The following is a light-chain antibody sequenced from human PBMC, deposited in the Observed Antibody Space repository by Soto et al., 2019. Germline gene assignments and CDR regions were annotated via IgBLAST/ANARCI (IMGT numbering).Light chain of an antibody. Sequence: EVMMTEAPRTLSMTSEERRAVSCRASQSVSSHLAWFQQRPGQAPRLLIYDASNRATGIPARFSGRGSGTDFILTICSLEPEDFAVYYCQQRSSAITFGQGTRLEI. J-gene: IGKJ5*01. CDR2: DAS. CDR1: QSVSSH. CDR3: QQRSSAIT. V-gene: IGKV3-11*01.